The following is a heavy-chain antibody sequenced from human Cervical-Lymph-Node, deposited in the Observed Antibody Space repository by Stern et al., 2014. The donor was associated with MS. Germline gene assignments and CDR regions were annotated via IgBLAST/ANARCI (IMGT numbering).Heavy chain of an antibody. CDR3: ARRGVGSSTTAPFDY. CDR2: INPSGGST. Sequence: VQLVESGAEVKKPGASVKVSCKASGYTFTSHYMNWVRQAPGQGLEWMGIINPSGGSTNYAQKFQGRVTMTTDTSTSTVYMELSSLRSEDTAVYYCARRGVGSSTTAPFDYWGQGTLVTVSS. D-gene: IGHD3-10*01. J-gene: IGHJ4*02. V-gene: IGHV1-46*03. CDR1: GYTFTSHY.